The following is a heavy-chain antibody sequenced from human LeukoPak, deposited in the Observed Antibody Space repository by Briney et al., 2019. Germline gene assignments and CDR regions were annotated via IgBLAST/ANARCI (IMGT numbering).Heavy chain of an antibody. CDR1: GFTFSSYG. V-gene: IGHV3-30*03. Sequence: GRSLRLSCAASGFTFSSYGMHWVRQAPGKGLEWVAVISYDGSNKYYADSVKGRFTISRDNSKNTLYLQMNGLRAEDTAVYYCARSADYYGSGSYAQGYYGMDVWGKGTTVTVSS. D-gene: IGHD3-10*01. J-gene: IGHJ6*04. CDR3: ARSADYYGSGSYAQGYYGMDV. CDR2: ISYDGSNK.